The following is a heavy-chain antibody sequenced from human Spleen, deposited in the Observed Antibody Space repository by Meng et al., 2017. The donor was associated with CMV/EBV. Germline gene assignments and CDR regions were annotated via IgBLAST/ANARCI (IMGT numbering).Heavy chain of an antibody. V-gene: IGHV1-18*01. CDR1: GYNFDIYG. D-gene: IGHD4-17*01. CDR3: ARAGAAVTTNFDF. J-gene: IGHJ4*02. CDR2: VSAETGDT. Sequence: CKASGYNFDIYGITWVRQAPGQGREWVGWVSAETGDTNYGQKFQGRVTVTADTFTKTAYMEMRSLRSDDSAIYYCARAGAAVTTNFDFWGQGTLVTVSS.